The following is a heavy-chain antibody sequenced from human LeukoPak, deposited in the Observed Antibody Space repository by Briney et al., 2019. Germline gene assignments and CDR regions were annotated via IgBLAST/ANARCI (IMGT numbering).Heavy chain of an antibody. V-gene: IGHV4-4*07. Sequence: SETLSLTCTVSGFSISSYCWSWIRQPAGKGLEWIGRIYTSGSTNYNPYLKSRVTMSVDTSKHQFCLKLSSVAAADTAVYYCARVGTTADPRILVVPAAKRSYYYMDVWGKGTTVTVSS. CDR3: ARVGTTADPRILVVPAAKRSYYYMDV. CDR2: IYTSGST. J-gene: IGHJ6*03. CDR1: GFSISSYC. D-gene: IGHD2-2*01.